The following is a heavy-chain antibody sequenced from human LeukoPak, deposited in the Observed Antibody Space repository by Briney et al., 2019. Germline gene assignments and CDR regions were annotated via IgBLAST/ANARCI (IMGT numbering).Heavy chain of an antibody. CDR2: IIPIFGTA. CDR3: AREELPPYNWNYVDI. J-gene: IGHJ3*02. Sequence: ASVKVSCRASGYTFRSYGISWVRQAPGQGLEWMGGIIPIFGTANYAQKFQGRVTITTDESTSTAYMELSSLRSEDTAVYYCAREELPPYNWNYVDIWGQGTMVTASS. V-gene: IGHV1-69*05. D-gene: IGHD1-7*01. CDR1: GYTFRSYG.